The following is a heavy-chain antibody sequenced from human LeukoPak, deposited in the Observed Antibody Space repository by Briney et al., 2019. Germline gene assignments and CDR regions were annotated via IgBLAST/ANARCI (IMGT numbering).Heavy chain of an antibody. J-gene: IGHJ4*02. CDR2: ISYDGSNK. CDR3: ARGAYPAGCSYKDY. D-gene: IGHD5-18*01. V-gene: IGHV3-30-3*01. CDR1: GFTFSSYA. Sequence: GGSLRLSCAASGFTFSSYAMHWVRQAPGKGLERVAVISYDGSNKYYADSVKGRFTISRDNSKNTLYLQMNSLRAEDTAVYYCARGAYPAGCSYKDYWGQGTLVTVSS.